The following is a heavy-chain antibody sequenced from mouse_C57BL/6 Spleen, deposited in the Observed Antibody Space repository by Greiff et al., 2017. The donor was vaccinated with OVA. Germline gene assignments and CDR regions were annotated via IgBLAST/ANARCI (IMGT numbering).Heavy chain of an antibody. D-gene: IGHD3-3*01. V-gene: IGHV1-69*01. Sequence: QVQLQQPGAELVMPGASVKLSCKASGYTFTSYWMHWVKQRPGQGLEWIGEIDPSDSYTNSNQKFKGKSTLTVDKSSSTAYMQLSSLTSEDSAVYYCARSPRDAFDYWGQGTTLTVSS. CDR3: ARSPRDAFDY. J-gene: IGHJ2*01. CDR1: GYTFTSYW. CDR2: IDPSDSYT.